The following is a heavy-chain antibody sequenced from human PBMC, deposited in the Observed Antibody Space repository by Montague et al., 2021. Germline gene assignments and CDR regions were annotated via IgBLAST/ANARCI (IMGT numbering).Heavy chain of an antibody. V-gene: IGHV4-31*03. Sequence: TLSLTCTVSGGSISSGGYYWSWIRQLPGKGLEWIGYIFYSGNTYYNPSLKSRVTISVDTSKNQFSLKLCSVTAADTAVYYCARAEDYYGSGSYLGFDYWGRGTLVTVSS. D-gene: IGHD3-10*01. CDR2: IFYSGNT. CDR1: GGSISSGGYY. CDR3: ARAEDYYGSGSYLGFDY. J-gene: IGHJ4*02.